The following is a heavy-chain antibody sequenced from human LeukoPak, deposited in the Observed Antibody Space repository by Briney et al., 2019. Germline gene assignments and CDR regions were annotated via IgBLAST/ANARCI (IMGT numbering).Heavy chain of an antibody. CDR2: INHSGST. D-gene: IGHD5-18*01. CDR1: GGSFSGYY. V-gene: IGHV4-34*01. J-gene: IGHJ4*02. Sequence: SETLSLTCAVYGGSFSGYYWSWIRQPPGKGLEWIGEINHSGSTNYNPSLKSRVTISVDTSKNQFSLKLSSVAAADTAVYYCARASGYSYGFVGYWGQGTLVTVSS. CDR3: ARASGYSYGFVGY.